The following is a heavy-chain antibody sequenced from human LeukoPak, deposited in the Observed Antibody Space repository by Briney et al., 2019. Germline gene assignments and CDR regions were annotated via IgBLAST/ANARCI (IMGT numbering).Heavy chain of an antibody. CDR3: AKGGSFSGSYYVSWFDP. CDR1: GFTFRDYD. Sequence: GGSLRLSCAASGFTFRDYDMTWIRQAPGKGLEWVSTISGSGGRYYADSVKGRFTISRDNSKNTLYLQMNSLRAEDTAVYYCAKGGSFSGSYYVSWFDPWGQGTLVTVSS. J-gene: IGHJ5*02. CDR2: ISGSGGR. D-gene: IGHD3-10*01. V-gene: IGHV3-23*01.